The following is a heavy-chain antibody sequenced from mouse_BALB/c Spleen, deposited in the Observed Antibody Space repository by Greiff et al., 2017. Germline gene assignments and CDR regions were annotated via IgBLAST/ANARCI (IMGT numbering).Heavy chain of an antibody. J-gene: IGHJ3*01. D-gene: IGHD4-1*01. Sequence: EVQLVESGPGLVKPSQSLSLTCSVTGYSITSGYYWNWIRQFPGNTLEWMGYISYDGSNNYNPSLKNRISITRDTSKNQFFLKLNSVTTEDTATYYCARENWDVAWGQGTLVTVSA. V-gene: IGHV3-6*02. CDR3: ARENWDVA. CDR1: GYSITSGYY. CDR2: ISYDGSN.